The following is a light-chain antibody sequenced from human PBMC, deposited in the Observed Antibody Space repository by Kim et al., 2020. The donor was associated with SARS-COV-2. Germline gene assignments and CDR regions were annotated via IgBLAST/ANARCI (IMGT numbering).Light chain of an antibody. V-gene: IGLV7-46*01. CDR1: HY. Sequence: HYPYWFQKKPGEVPRTLIFDTGSRHSWTLARFSGSLSGDKAVLTLAGAQPEDEGDYYCLLSFSGIRVFGGGTQLTVL. CDR3: LLSFSGIRV. CDR2: DTG. J-gene: IGLJ3*02.